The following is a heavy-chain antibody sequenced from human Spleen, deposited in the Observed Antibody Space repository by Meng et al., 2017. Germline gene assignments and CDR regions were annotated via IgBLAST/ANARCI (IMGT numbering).Heavy chain of an antibody. V-gene: IGHV3-30*03. CDR1: GFTFRTYG. Sequence: VQLVESGGGLVKPGGSLRLSCAASGFTFRTYGMHWVRQAPGKGLEWVAVISYDGSNKYHADSVKGRFTISRDNSKNTLYLQMNSLRAEDTAVYYCASGGHYFGSWGQGSLVTVSS. J-gene: IGHJ4*02. CDR2: ISYDGSNK. CDR3: ASGGHYFGS. D-gene: IGHD3-16*01.